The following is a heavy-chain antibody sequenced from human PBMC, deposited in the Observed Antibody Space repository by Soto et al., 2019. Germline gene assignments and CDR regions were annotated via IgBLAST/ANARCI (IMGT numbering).Heavy chain of an antibody. Sequence: XSVMVSCCESAYSCTSLHVSWVRQGTGQGIEWIGWMNPHRGDTGFAQRFQGRVTMTRNTSINTAYMELRSLSSQATAVYYWAGGSPGPVDHWGQGTQVTLSS. D-gene: IGHD3-10*01. J-gene: IGHJ4*02. CDR3: AGGSPGPVDH. V-gene: IGHV1-8*01. CDR1: AYSCTSLH. CDR2: MNPHRGDT.